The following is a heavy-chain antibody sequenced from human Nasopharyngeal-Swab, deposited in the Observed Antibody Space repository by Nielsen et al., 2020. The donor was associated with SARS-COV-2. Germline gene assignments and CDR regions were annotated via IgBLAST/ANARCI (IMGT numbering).Heavy chain of an antibody. D-gene: IGHD3-22*01. V-gene: IGHV1-69*06. CDR1: GYTFTSYD. J-gene: IGHJ3*02. CDR3: ATVKTYYYDSSGDRGDAFDI. Sequence: SVKVSCKASGYTFTSYDINWARQAPGQGLEWMGGIIPIFGTANYAQKFQGRVTITADKSTSTAYMELSSLRSEDTAVYYCATVKTYYYDSSGDRGDAFDIWGQGTMVTVSS. CDR2: IIPIFGTA.